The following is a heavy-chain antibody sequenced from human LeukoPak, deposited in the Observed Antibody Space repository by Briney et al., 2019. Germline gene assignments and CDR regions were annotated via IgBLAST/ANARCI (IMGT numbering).Heavy chain of an antibody. Sequence: SETLSLTCTVSGGSISSSSYYWGWIRQPPGKGLEWIGSIYYSGSTYYNPSLKSRVTISVDTSKNQFSLKLSSVTAADTAVYYCASFKGGNCPTYWGQGTLVTVSS. CDR2: IYYSGST. CDR1: GGSISSSSYY. J-gene: IGHJ4*02. V-gene: IGHV4-39*01. D-gene: IGHD4-23*01. CDR3: ASFKGGNCPTY.